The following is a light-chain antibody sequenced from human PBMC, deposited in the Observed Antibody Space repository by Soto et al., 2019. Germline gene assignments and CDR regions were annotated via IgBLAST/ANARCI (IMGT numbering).Light chain of an antibody. J-gene: IGKJ1*01. CDR3: QQYNGWPWT. CDR2: GAS. Sequence: EIVLAQSPATLSVTPGERITLSCRATQTIGQKLAWYLQRPGQAPSLLMYGASTRATDIPARFSGSVSGTELTLTITGLQSEDFAVYYCQQYNGWPWTFGQGTKVEI. V-gene: IGKV3-15*01. CDR1: QTIGQK.